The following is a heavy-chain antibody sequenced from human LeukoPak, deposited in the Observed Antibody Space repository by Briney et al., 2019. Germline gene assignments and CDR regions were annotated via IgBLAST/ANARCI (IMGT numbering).Heavy chain of an antibody. Sequence: PGGSLRLSCAASGFTFSSYDMHWVRQPAGEGLQWVSGIGTGGDTYYAGSVKGRFTISRDNSKNTLFLQMNSLRVEDTAVYYCARDMRYCSGGSCYPFYHDYWGQGTLVTVSS. V-gene: IGHV3-13*04. CDR3: ARDMRYCSGGSCYPFYHDY. D-gene: IGHD2-15*01. CDR1: GFTFSSYD. J-gene: IGHJ4*02. CDR2: IGTGGDT.